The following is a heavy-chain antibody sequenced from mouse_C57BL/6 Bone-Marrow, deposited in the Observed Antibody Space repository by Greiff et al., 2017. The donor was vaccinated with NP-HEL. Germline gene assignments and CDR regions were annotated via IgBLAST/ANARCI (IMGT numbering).Heavy chain of an antibody. V-gene: IGHV1-64*01. CDR1: GYTFTSYW. D-gene: IGHD2-4*01. CDR2: IHPNSGST. CDR3: ARSGIYYDYDEPMDY. J-gene: IGHJ4*01. Sequence: VQLQQPGAELVKPGASVKLSCKASGYTFTSYWMHWVKQRPGQGLEWIGMIHPNSGSTNYNEKFKSKATLTVDKSSSTAYMQLSSLTSEDSAVYYCARSGIYYDYDEPMDYWGQGTSVTVSS.